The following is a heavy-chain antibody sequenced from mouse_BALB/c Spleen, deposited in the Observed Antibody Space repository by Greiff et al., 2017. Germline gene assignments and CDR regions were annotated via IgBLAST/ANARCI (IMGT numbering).Heavy chain of an antibody. CDR2: ISTYYGDA. Sequence: QVQLQQSGAELVRPGVSVKISCKGSGYTFTDYAMHWVKQSHAKSLEWIGVISTYYGDASYNQKFKGKATMTVDKSSSTAYMELARLTSEDSAIYYCARRVLYYAMDYWGQGTSVTVSS. CDR3: ARRVLYYAMDY. CDR1: GYTFTDYA. J-gene: IGHJ4*01. V-gene: IGHV1S137*01.